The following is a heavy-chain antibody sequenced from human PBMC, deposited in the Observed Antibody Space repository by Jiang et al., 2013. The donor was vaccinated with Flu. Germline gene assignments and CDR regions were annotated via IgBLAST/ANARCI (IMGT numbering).Heavy chain of an antibody. D-gene: IGHD5-24*01. CDR1: GDSISSGSYY. CDR3: ATLNTMSPPYIES. CDR2: IYGRGGT. Sequence: PGLVKPSQTLSLTCFVAGDSISSGSYYWTWIRQAAGKGLEWIGRIYGRGGTVYNPSLKSRVTMSVDTSKNQFSLRLSSVTAADTAMYYCATLNTMSPPYIESWGQGTLVTVSS. J-gene: IGHJ4*02. V-gene: IGHV4-61*02.